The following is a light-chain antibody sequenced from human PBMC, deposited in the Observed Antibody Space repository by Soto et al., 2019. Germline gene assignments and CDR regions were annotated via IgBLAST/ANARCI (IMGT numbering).Light chain of an antibody. J-gene: IGKJ1*01. CDR3: QQSYSTPRT. CDR2: AAS. Sequence: IQLTQSPSSLSASVGDRVTITCRASQGISSSLAWYQHQPGKAPKLLIYAASTLQSGVPSRFSGSGSGTDFTLTISSLQPEDFATYYCQQSYSTPRTFGQGTKVDIK. CDR1: QGISSS. V-gene: IGKV1-39*01.